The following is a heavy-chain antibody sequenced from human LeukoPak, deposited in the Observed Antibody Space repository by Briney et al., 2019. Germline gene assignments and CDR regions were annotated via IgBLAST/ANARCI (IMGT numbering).Heavy chain of an antibody. CDR2: IIPIFGTA. Sequence: ASVKVSCKASGGTFSSYAISWVRQAPGQGLEWMGGIIPIFGTANYAQKFQGRVTITADESTSTAYMELSSLRSEDTAVYYCARGIRFLETYYMDVWGKGTTVTVSS. J-gene: IGHJ6*03. CDR3: ARGIRFLETYYMDV. CDR1: GGTFSSYA. V-gene: IGHV1-69*13. D-gene: IGHD3-3*01.